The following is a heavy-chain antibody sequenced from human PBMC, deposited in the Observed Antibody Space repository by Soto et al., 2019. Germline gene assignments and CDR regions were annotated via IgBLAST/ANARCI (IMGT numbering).Heavy chain of an antibody. CDR2: ISGSGGST. J-gene: IGHJ5*02. V-gene: IGHV3-23*01. Sequence: PGGSLRLSCAASGFTFSSYTMNWVRQAPGKGLEWVSSISGSGGSTYYADSVKGRFIISRDNPENTLYLQMNSLRVEDTAVYYCAKDLSGADCPWGQGTLVTVS. D-gene: IGHD2-21*02. CDR1: GFTFSSYT. CDR3: AKDLSGADCP.